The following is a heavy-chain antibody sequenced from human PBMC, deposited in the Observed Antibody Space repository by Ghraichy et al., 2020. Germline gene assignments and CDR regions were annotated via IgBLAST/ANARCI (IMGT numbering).Heavy chain of an antibody. V-gene: IGHV4-39*01. J-gene: IGHJ6*03. Sequence: EWIGSIYYSGSTYYNPSLKSRVTISVDTSKNQFSLKLSSVTAADTAVYYCARHYGDYVSYYYMDVWGK. D-gene: IGHD4-17*01. CDR3: ARHYGDYVSYYYMDV. CDR2: IYYSGST.